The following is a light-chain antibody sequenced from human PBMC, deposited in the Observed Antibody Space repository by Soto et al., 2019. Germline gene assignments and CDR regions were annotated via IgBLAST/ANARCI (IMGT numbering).Light chain of an antibody. V-gene: IGKV3-20*01. J-gene: IGKJ1*01. Sequence: EIVLTQSPGTLSLSPGDRATLSCRASQSVISSFVAWYQQRPAQPPRLLMYGASYRATGIPDRFSGSGSGTDFTLTISRLEPEDFAVYYCQQYNTSPTFGQGTKVEIK. CDR1: QSVISSF. CDR3: QQYNTSPT. CDR2: GAS.